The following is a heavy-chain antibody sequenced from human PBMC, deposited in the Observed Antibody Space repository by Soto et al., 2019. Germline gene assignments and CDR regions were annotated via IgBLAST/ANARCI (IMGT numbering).Heavy chain of an antibody. V-gene: IGHV3-74*01. CDR2: INSDGSST. CDR1: GFTFSSYW. J-gene: IGHJ4*02. CDR3: APDDGDQRAYFDY. Sequence: EVQLVESGGGSVQPGGSLRLSCAASGFTFSSYWMHYVRQAPGKGLVWVSRINSDGSSTSYADSVKGRFTISRDNAKNTLYLQMNSLRAEDTAVYYCAPDDGDQRAYFDYWGQGTLVTVSS. D-gene: IGHD4-17*01.